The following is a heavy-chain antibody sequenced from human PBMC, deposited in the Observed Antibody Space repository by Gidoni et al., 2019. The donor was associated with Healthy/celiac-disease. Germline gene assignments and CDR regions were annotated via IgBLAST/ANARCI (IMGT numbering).Heavy chain of an antibody. Sequence: QVQLQQWGAGLLQPSETLSLTCAVYGGSFSGYYWRWIRQPPGKGLEWSGEINHSGSTNYNPSLKSRVTISVDTSKNQFSLKLSSVTAADTAVYYCARGLFGITFGGVIVKNDAFDIWGQGTMVTVSS. CDR3: ARGLFGITFGGVIVKNDAFDI. CDR1: GGSFSGYY. V-gene: IGHV4-34*01. CDR2: INHSGST. J-gene: IGHJ3*02. D-gene: IGHD3-16*02.